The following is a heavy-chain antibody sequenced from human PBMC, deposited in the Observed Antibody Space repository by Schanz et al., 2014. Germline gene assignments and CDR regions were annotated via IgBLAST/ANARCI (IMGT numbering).Heavy chain of an antibody. J-gene: IGHJ4*02. CDR2: ISGSGNTI. CDR1: GFTFSNAW. D-gene: IGHD1-26*01. Sequence: EVQLLESGGGLVKPGGSLRLSCAASGFTFSNAWMSWVRQAPGKGLEWLSYISGSGNTIYYADSVKGRFTISRDNAKNSLSLQMDRLRDEDTAVYYCARRYSGRYCFDYWGQGTLVAVSS. CDR3: ARRYSGRYCFDY. V-gene: IGHV3-48*02.